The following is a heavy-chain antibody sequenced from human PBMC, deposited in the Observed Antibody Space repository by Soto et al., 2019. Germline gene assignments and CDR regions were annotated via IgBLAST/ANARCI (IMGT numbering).Heavy chain of an antibody. CDR1: GYTFTSFG. CDR2: ISAYNGNT. Sequence: ASVKVSCKASGYTFTSFGISWVRQAPGQGLEWMGWISAYNGNTNYAQKLQGRVTMTTDTSTSTAYMELRSLRSDDTAVYYCARESSGYSRGWYSGSAYYFGMDVWGQGTTVTVSS. D-gene: IGHD6-19*01. CDR3: ARESSGYSRGWYSGSAYYFGMDV. J-gene: IGHJ6*02. V-gene: IGHV1-18*01.